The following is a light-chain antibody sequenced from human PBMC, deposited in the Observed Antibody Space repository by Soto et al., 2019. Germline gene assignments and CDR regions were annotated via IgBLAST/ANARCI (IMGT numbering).Light chain of an antibody. CDR1: GGSIATNY. V-gene: IGLV6-57*02. J-gene: IGLJ2*01. CDR3: QSYDTQYVV. Sequence: NFMLTQPHSVSEPPGKTVTISCIGSGGSIATNYVQWYQQRPGSAPITIIYEDNQRPSGVPDRFSGSIDSSSNSASLTISGLRAQDEADYYCQSYDTQYVVFGGGTKLTVL. CDR2: EDN.